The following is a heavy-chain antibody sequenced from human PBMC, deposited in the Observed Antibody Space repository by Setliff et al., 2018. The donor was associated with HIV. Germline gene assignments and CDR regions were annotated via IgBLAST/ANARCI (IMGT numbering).Heavy chain of an antibody. CDR2: IYWDDDK. CDR3: ARIAAAGTLPDY. J-gene: IGHJ4*02. V-gene: IGHV2-5*02. CDR1: GFSLNSRGVG. Sequence: SGPTLVNPTQTLTLTCTFSGFSLNSRGVGVGWIRQPPGKALEWLALIYWDDDKRYIPSLKSRLIITKDTSKNQVVLTMTNMDPVDTATYYCARIAAAGTLPDYWGQGTLVTVSS. D-gene: IGHD6-13*01.